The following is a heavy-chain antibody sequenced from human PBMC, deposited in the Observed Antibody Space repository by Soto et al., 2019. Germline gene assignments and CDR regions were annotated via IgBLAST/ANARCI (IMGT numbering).Heavy chain of an antibody. CDR3: ARHRSRDAFDI. Sequence: GGSLRLSCAASGFTFTSYWMSWVRQAPGKGLEWVANIKQDGSEKYYVDSVKGRFTISRDNAKNSLYLQMKSLRAEDTAAYYCARHRSRDAFDIWGQGTMVTVSS. CDR2: IKQDGSEK. CDR1: GFTFTSYW. J-gene: IGHJ3*02. V-gene: IGHV3-7*01. D-gene: IGHD6-13*01.